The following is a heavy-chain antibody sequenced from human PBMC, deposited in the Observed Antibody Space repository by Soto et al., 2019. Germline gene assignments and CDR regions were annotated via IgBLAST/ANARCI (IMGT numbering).Heavy chain of an antibody. CDR1: GFTFSSYA. J-gene: IGHJ4*02. Sequence: EVQLLESGGGLVQPGGSLRLSCAASGFTFSSYAMSWVRQAPGKGLEWVSSISGSGGSTYYADSVKGRFTISRDNSKYTLYLPMNSLRAEDTAVYYCACPPPVRDGLNFDYWGQGTLVTVSS. D-gene: IGHD4-17*01. CDR2: ISGSGGST. CDR3: ACPPPVRDGLNFDY. V-gene: IGHV3-23*01.